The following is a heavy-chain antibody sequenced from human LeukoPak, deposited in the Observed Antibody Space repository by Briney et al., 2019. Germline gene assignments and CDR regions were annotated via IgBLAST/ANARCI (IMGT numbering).Heavy chain of an antibody. CDR2: IRYDGSNK. Sequence: GGSLRLSCAASGFTFSSYGMHWVRQAPGKGPEWVAFIRYDGSNKYYADSVKGRFTISRDNSKNTLYLQMNSLRAEDTAVYYCAKDLGGIISSSPYYFDYWGQGTLVTVSS. D-gene: IGHD6-13*01. CDR3: AKDLGGIISSSPYYFDY. J-gene: IGHJ4*02. V-gene: IGHV3-30*02. CDR1: GFTFSSYG.